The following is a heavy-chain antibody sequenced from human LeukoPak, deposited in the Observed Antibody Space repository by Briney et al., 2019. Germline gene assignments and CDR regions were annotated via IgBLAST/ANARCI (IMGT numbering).Heavy chain of an antibody. CDR2: RDWDDDK. V-gene: IGHV2-70*11. D-gene: IGHD3-10*01. CDR3: ARRVYYYGSGRSSYYFDY. Sequence: ESGPTLVNPTQTLTLTCTFSGFSVRTSGMCVSWIRQPPGKALEWLARRDWDDDKYYSTSLKTRLTISKDTSKNQVVLTMTNMDPVDTATYYCARRVYYYGSGRSSYYFDYWGQGTLVTVSS. J-gene: IGHJ4*02. CDR1: GFSVRTSGMC.